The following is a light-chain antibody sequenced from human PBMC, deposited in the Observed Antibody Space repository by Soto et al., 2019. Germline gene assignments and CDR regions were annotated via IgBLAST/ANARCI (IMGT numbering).Light chain of an antibody. V-gene: IGKV3-15*01. J-gene: IGKJ1*01. CDR3: QQYDSWPRT. CDR2: GAS. Sequence: EIVMTQSPPTLSVSPGERATLSCRASQSVRRNLAWYQHKPGQAPRLLIDGASTRATDIPARFSGGGSGTEFTLTISSLQSEDFAVYYCQQYDSWPRTFGQGTKVEFK. CDR1: QSVRRN.